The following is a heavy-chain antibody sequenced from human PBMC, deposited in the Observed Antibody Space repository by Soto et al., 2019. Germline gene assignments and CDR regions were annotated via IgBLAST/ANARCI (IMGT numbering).Heavy chain of an antibody. CDR1: GYSLTTYY. CDR3: ARGAIYCSGGTCYRKGVYFDY. J-gene: IGHJ4*02. D-gene: IGHD2-15*01. CDR2: INPSGDST. Sequence: SVKVSCEASGYSLTTYYMHWVRQAPGQGLEWMGIINPSGDSTSFAQKFQGRVTMTRDTSTSTVYMELSSLRSEDTAVYYCARGAIYCSGGTCYRKGVYFDYWGQGTLVTVSS. V-gene: IGHV1-46*03.